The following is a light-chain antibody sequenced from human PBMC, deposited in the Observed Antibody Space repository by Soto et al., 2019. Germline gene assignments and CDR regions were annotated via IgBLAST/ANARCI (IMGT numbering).Light chain of an antibody. V-gene: IGKV1-8*01. CDR3: QQYYSYPVT. Sequence: IQMTQSPSTLSASTGDRVTITCRASQGISSYLAWYQQKPGKAPKLLIYAASTLQSGVPSRFSGSGSGTDFTLTISCLQSEDFATYYCQQYYSYPVTFGQGTRLEIK. CDR1: QGISSY. J-gene: IGKJ5*01. CDR2: AAS.